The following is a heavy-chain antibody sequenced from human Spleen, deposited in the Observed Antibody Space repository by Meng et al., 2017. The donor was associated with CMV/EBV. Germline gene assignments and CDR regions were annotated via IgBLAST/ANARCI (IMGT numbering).Heavy chain of an antibody. J-gene: IGHJ4*02. D-gene: IGHD3-10*01. Sequence: GESLKISCAASGFTFSSYAMHWVRQAPGKGLEWVAVISYDGSNKYYADSVKGRFTISRDNAKNTLYLQMNSLRAEDSAIYYCVRSASGGSSDWGQGTLVTVSS. CDR2: ISYDGSNK. V-gene: IGHV3-30-3*01. CDR3: VRSASGGSSD. CDR1: GFTFSSYA.